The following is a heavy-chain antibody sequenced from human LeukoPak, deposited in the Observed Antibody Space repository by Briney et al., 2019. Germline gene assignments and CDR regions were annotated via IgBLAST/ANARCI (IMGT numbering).Heavy chain of an antibody. CDR2: IKQDGSEK. Sequence: GGSLRLSCAASGFTFSSYAMSWVRQAPGKGLEWVANIKQDGSEKYHVDSVKGRFTISRDNAKNSLYLQMNSLRAEDTAVYYCAREMVDDGGGYWGQGTPVTVSS. J-gene: IGHJ4*02. CDR1: GFTFSSYA. V-gene: IGHV3-7*01. CDR3: AREMVDDGGGY. D-gene: IGHD4-23*01.